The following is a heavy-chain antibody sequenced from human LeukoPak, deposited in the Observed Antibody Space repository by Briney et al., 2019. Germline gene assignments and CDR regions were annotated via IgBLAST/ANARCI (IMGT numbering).Heavy chain of an antibody. CDR2: IYHSGST. D-gene: IGHD2-15*01. CDR3: ARVSRSGYYYYMDV. CDR1: GGSISSSNW. J-gene: IGHJ6*03. V-gene: IGHV4-4*02. Sequence: SETLSLTCTVSGGSISSSNWWSWVRQPPGKGLEWIGEIYHSGSTNYNPSLKSRVTISVDKSKNQFSLKLSSVTAADTAVYYCARVSRSGYYYYMDVWGKGTTVTVSS.